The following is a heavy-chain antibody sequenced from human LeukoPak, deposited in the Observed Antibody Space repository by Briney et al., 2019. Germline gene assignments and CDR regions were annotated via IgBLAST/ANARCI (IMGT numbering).Heavy chain of an antibody. D-gene: IGHD4-11*01. CDR1: GGSISSGDYY. Sequence: ASQTLSLTCTVSGGSISSGDYYWSWIRQPPGKGLEWIGYIYYSGSTYYNPSLKSRVTISVDTSKNQFSLKLSSVTAADTAVYYCAREGPLYSNYEGAFGYWGQGTLVTVSS. J-gene: IGHJ4*02. V-gene: IGHV4-30-4*08. CDR3: AREGPLYSNYEGAFGY. CDR2: IYYSGST.